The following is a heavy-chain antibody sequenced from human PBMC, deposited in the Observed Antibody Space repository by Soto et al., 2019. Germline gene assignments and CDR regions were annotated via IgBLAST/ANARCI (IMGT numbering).Heavy chain of an antibody. CDR3: ARVLTPYYYDSSGYSGWFDP. D-gene: IGHD3-22*01. Sequence: GGSLRLSCAASGFTFDDYGMSWVRQAPGKGLEWVSGINWNGGSTGYADSVKGRFTISRDNAKNSLYLQMNSLRAEDTALYYCARVLTPYYYDSSGYSGWFDPWGQGTLVTVSS. CDR1: GFTFDDYG. J-gene: IGHJ5*02. CDR2: INWNGGST. V-gene: IGHV3-20*04.